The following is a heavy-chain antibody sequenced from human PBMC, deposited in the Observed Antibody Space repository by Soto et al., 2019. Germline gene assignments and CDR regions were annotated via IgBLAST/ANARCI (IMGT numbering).Heavy chain of an antibody. CDR1: GFTFSSYS. Sequence: PGGSLRLSCAASGFTFSSYSMNWVRQAPGKGLEWVSSISSSSSYIYYADSVKGRFTISRDNAKNSLYLQMNSLRAEDTAVYYCASMDTAMVRGLYDYYYGMDVWGQGTTVTVSS. D-gene: IGHD5-18*01. V-gene: IGHV3-21*01. CDR3: ASMDTAMVRGLYDYYYGMDV. J-gene: IGHJ6*02. CDR2: ISSSSSYI.